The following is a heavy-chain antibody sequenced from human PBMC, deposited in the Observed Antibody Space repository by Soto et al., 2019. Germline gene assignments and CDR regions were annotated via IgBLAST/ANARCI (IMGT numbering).Heavy chain of an antibody. J-gene: IGHJ6*02. V-gene: IGHV3-30-3*01. CDR1: GFTFSTYA. CDR3: ARVNIAWNDVGAMDV. Sequence: QVQLVESGGGVVQPGRSLRLSCAASGFTFSTYAMHWVRQAPGKGLEWVAVILYDGSKKDYADSVKGRFTISRDNSNNTLYLQMNSLRAEDTAVYYCARVNIAWNDVGAMDVWGQGTTVTVSS. D-gene: IGHD1-1*01. CDR2: ILYDGSKK.